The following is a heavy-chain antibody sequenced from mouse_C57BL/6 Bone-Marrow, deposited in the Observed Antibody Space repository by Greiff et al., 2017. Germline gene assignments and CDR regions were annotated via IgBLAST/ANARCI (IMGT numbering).Heavy chain of an antibody. CDR3: ARSGSRPFAY. CDR2: INPSSGYT. Sequence: QVQLKQSGAELARPGASVKMSCKASGYTFTSYTMHWVKQRPGQGLEWIGYINPSSGYTKYNQKFKDKATLTADKSSSTAYMQLSSLTSEDSAVYYCARSGSRPFAYWGQGTLVTVSA. J-gene: IGHJ3*01. CDR1: GYTFTSYT. V-gene: IGHV1-4*01. D-gene: IGHD1-1*01.